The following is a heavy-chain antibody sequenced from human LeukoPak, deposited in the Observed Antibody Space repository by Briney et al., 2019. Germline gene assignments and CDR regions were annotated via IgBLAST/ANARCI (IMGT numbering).Heavy chain of an antibody. J-gene: IGHJ4*02. V-gene: IGHV4-38-2*02. Sequence: SETLSLTCTVSGYSISSGYYWGWIRQPPGKGLEWIGSIYHSGSTYYNASLKSRVTISVDTSKNQFSLKLSSVTAADTAVYYCARDSVPFGVVAYYFDYWGQGTLVTVSS. CDR1: GYSISSGYY. CDR3: ARDSVPFGVVAYYFDY. CDR2: IYHSGST. D-gene: IGHD3-3*01.